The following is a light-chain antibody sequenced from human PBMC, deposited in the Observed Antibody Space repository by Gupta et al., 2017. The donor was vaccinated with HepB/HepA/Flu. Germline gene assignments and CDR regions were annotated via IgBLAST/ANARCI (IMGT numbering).Light chain of an antibody. Sequence: QSVLTQPPSVSGAPGQRVTISCTGGSSNIGAGYDVHWYQQLPGAAPKLLIYGNNNRPSGVPDRFSGSKSGTSVSLAITGLRAEDEADYYCQSYDTSLSDSVVFGGGTKLTVL. V-gene: IGLV1-40*01. CDR1: SSNIGAGYD. J-gene: IGLJ2*01. CDR2: GNN. CDR3: QSYDTSLSDSVV.